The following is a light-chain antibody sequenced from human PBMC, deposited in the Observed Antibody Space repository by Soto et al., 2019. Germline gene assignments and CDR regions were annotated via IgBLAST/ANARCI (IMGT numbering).Light chain of an antibody. CDR1: NTDLGVYGY. J-gene: IGLJ1*01. CDR3: FSKISGFVYG. CDR2: DVN. V-gene: IGLV2-14*01. Sequence: QSVLAQPASVSGSFGHSITISCSGPNTDLGVYGYVSWYQHQPGKAPKLLIYDVNNRPSGISDRFSGSKSGDTASLTISGLQAEDEADYFCFSKISGFVYGFGTGTKVTVL.